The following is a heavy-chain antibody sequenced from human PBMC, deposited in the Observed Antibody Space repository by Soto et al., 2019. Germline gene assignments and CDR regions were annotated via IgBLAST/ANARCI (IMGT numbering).Heavy chain of an antibody. Sequence: QVQLQESGPGLVKPSQTLSLTCTVSGGSISSGDYYWSWIRQPPGKGLEWIGYIYYSGSTYYNPSLKSRLTLSLXTSKNQFSLKLSSVTAADTAVYYCARDVRGSYFDYWGQGTLVTVSS. D-gene: IGHD3-16*01. CDR3: ARDVRGSYFDY. CDR2: IYYSGST. CDR1: GGSISSGDYY. V-gene: IGHV4-30-4*01. J-gene: IGHJ4*02.